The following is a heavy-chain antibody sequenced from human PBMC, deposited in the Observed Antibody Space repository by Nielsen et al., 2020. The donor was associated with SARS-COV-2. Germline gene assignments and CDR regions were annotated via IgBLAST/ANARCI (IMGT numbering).Heavy chain of an antibody. CDR2: IYYSGST. D-gene: IGHD3-22*01. Sequence: SETLSLTCTVSGGSISSGGYYWSWIRQHPGKGLEWIGYIYYSGSTHYNPSLKSRVTISVDTSKNQFSLKLSSVTAADTAVYYCAGAPITMIVVVNAFDIWGQGTMVTVSS. CDR3: AGAPITMIVVVNAFDI. CDR1: GGSISSGGYY. J-gene: IGHJ3*02. V-gene: IGHV4-31*03.